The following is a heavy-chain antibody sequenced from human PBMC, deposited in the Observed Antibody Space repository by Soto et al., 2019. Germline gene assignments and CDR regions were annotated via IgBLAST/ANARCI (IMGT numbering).Heavy chain of an antibody. Sequence: EASVKVSCKASGYMFTYDYVHWVRQAPEQGPERMGVITPHTGTTNYAQKFQGRVTMTRDTSTNTVYMELGTLRFEDAAVYYCARSPYSSGSYYPIDYWGQGTLVTVSS. CDR2: ITPHTGTT. D-gene: IGHD3-22*01. V-gene: IGHV1-46*01. CDR1: GYMFTYDY. J-gene: IGHJ4*02. CDR3: ARSPYSSGSYYPIDY.